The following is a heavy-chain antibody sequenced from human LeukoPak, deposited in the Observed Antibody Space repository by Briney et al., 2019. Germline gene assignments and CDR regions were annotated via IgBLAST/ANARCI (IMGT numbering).Heavy chain of an antibody. CDR1: GYTFTGNH. Sequence: ASVRVSCKASGYTFTGNHMHWVRQAPGQGLEWMGWIHPNNGKTNYAQKFRDRVTMTTDTSITTTYMELSGLTSDDTAMYYCARHSSNWFDPWGQGTLVTVSS. J-gene: IGHJ5*02. V-gene: IGHV1-2*02. CDR3: ARHSSNWFDP. CDR2: IHPNNGKT.